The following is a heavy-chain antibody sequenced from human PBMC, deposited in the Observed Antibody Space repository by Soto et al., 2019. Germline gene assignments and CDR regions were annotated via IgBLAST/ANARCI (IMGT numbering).Heavy chain of an antibody. D-gene: IGHD3-16*01. CDR3: AKDPSSGPGGNY. Sequence: EVQLVESGGGLVQPGGSLRLSCAASGFSFSSYSMNWVRQAPGKGLEWVSSISSTSSHIYYADSVRGRFTISRDNARNSLYLQMNSLRAEDTAVYYCAKDPSSGPGGNYWGQGTLVTVSS. V-gene: IGHV3-21*01. J-gene: IGHJ4*02. CDR2: ISSTSSHI. CDR1: GFSFSSYS.